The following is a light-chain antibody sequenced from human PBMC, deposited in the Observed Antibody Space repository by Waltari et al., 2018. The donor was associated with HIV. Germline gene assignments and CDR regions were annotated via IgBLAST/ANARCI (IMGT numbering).Light chain of an antibody. CDR2: YDD. Sequence: QSVLTQPPSVSEAPSQSVTISCSGSSSNLGSNAVTWYQQVPGKAPKLLIYYDDLLSSGVSDRFSGSKSGTSASLAIRGLQSEDEADYYCAAWDDSLNGYVFGSGTKVTVL. CDR3: AAWDDSLNGYV. CDR1: SSNLGSNA. J-gene: IGLJ1*01. V-gene: IGLV1-36*01.